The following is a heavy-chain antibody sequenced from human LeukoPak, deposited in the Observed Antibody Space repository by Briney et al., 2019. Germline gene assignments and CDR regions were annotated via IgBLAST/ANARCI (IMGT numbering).Heavy chain of an antibody. CDR1: GGSIISSRYY. CDR2: MFYSGNT. V-gene: IGHV4-39*01. D-gene: IGHD2-21*01. J-gene: IGHJ4*02. Sequence: SETLSFTCGDSGGSIISSRYYWGWIRQPPGKGLEWIASMFYSGNTYYNPSLKSRVTMSVDTTENQFSLKLSSVTAADTAVYYCARHVVGNYDLLSFDYWGQGSLVTVSS. CDR3: ARHVVGNYDLLSFDY.